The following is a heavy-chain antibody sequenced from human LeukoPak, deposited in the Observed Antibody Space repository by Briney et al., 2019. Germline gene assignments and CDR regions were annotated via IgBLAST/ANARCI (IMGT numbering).Heavy chain of an antibody. V-gene: IGHV5-51*01. D-gene: IGHD2-2*03. CDR1: GYSFTSYW. J-gene: IGHJ5*02. CDR2: IYPGDSDT. CDR3: ARQTGYCSSTSCYQSENWFDP. Sequence: GESLKISCKGSGYSFTSYWIGWARQMPGKGLEWMGIIYPGDSDTRYSPSFQGQVTISADKSISTAYLQWSSLKASDTAMYYCARQTGYCSSTSCYQSENWFDPWGQGTLVTVSS.